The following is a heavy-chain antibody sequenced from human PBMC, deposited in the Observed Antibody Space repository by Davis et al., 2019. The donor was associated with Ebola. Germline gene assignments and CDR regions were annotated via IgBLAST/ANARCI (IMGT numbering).Heavy chain of an antibody. CDR2: ISGSGGSI. D-gene: IGHD2-15*01. Sequence: GESLKISCAASGFTFSSYAMSWVRQAPGKGLEWVSAISGSGGSIYYADSVKGRFTISRDNAKNSLYLQMNSLRDEDTAVYYCARDPGYCSGGSCSNWFDPWGQGTLVTVSS. V-gene: IGHV3-23*01. CDR3: ARDPGYCSGGSCSNWFDP. CDR1: GFTFSSYA. J-gene: IGHJ5*02.